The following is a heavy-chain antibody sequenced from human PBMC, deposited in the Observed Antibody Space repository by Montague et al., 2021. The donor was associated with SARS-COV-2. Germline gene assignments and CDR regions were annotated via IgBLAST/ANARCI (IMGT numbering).Heavy chain of an antibody. CDR3: TRECYQVLWSDYYYYGMDV. CDR2: MNHSGST. Sequence: SETLFLTCTVYGGSFSSYYWNWIRQPPGKGLEWIGEMNHSGSTNYNPSLKSQVTISVDTSKNQFSLKLSSVTATDTAVYYCTRECYQVLWSDYYYYGMDVWGQGTPVTVSS. CDR1: GGSFSSYY. V-gene: IGHV4-34*01. D-gene: IGHD2-2*01. J-gene: IGHJ6*02.